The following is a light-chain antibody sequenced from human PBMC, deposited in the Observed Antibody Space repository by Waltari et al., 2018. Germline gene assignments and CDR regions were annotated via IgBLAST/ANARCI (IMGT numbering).Light chain of an antibody. V-gene: IGKV3-11*01. Sequence: EIVLTQSPATLSLSPGDRATLSYRASQSVSSNLAWYQQKPGQAPRLLIYDASNSATGIPVRFGGSGSGTDFTLTISSLEPEDFAVYYCQQRSNLVTFGGGTKVEIK. CDR3: QQRSNLVT. J-gene: IGKJ4*01. CDR1: QSVSSN. CDR2: DAS.